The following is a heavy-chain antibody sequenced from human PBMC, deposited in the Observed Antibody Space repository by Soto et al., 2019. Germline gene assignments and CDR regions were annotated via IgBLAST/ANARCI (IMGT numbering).Heavy chain of an antibody. CDR3: AAELYSGGRSCSFDI. V-gene: IGHV1-58*01. D-gene: IGHD2-15*01. J-gene: IGHJ3*02. CDR2: IIVGSGGT. Sequence: VEVSGEKSVLTFTNSAVQCVQQARGQRLEWIGWIIVGSGGTNYVQELQGRLTITRDVSTNTAYMELISLRSEDTAIFYCAAELYSGGRSCSFDIWGQGPLFTV. CDR1: VLTFTNSA.